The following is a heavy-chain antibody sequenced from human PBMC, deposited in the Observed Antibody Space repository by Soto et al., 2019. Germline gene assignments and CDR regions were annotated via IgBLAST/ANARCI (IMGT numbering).Heavy chain of an antibody. CDR1: GGTFSSYA. V-gene: IGHV1-69*06. CDR3: ARDERDDYGDGNWFDP. Sequence: QVQLVQSGAEVKKPGSSVKVSCKASGGTFSSYAISWVRQAPGQGLEWMGGIIPIFGTANYAQKFQGRVTITADKSTSTADMELSSLRSEDTAVYYCARDERDDYGDGNWFDPWGQGTLVTVSS. CDR2: IIPIFGTA. J-gene: IGHJ5*02. D-gene: IGHD4-17*01.